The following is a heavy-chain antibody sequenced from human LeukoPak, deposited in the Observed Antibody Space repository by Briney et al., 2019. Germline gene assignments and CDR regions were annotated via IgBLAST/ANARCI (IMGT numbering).Heavy chain of an antibody. CDR2: ISSSSNSK. CDR3: ARHGGTRLFPI. V-gene: IGHV3-48*02. CDR1: GFTLSEYR. D-gene: IGHD3-22*01. J-gene: IGHJ3*02. Sequence: GGSLRLSCAASGFTLSEYRMNWVRQSPGEGLDWVAYISSSSNSKNYADSVKGRFTISRDNAKKSLYLQMNSLRDEDTAVYYCARHGGTRLFPIWGQGTAVTVSS.